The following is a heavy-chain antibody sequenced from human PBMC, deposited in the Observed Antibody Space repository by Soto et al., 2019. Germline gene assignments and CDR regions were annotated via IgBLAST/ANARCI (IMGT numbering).Heavy chain of an antibody. CDR1: GGSVSSSSYY. D-gene: IGHD3-22*01. V-gene: IGHV4-61*01. J-gene: IGHJ1*01. CDR2: IYYSGST. Sequence: LSGTHSHSGTASGGSVSSSSYYWSWIRQPPGKGLEWIGYIYYSGSTNYNPSLKSRVTISGDTSKNQFSLKLSSVTAADTAVYYFFSGSAPTEIYTWGQRTVLTVSA. CDR3: FSGSAPTEIYT.